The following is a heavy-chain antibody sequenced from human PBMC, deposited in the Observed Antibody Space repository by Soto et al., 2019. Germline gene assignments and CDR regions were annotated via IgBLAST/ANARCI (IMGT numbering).Heavy chain of an antibody. V-gene: IGHV1-8*01. J-gene: IGHJ4*02. CDR2: MNPNSGNT. CDR3: AVPTVARSYNY. CDR1: GYTFTSFD. Sequence: QVQLVQSGAEVKKPGASVKVSCKASGYTFTSFDINWVRQAPGQGLEWMGWMNPNSGNTGYAQKFQGRVTMTRTNSISTTYMELSSLRSEDTAVYYCAVPTVARSYNYWGQGTLVTVSS. D-gene: IGHD1-26*01.